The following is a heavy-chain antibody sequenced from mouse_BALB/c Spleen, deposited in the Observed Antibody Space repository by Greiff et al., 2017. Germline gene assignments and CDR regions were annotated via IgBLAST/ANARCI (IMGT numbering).Heavy chain of an antibody. Sequence: EVQGVESGGGLVKPGGSLKLSCAASGFTFSSYAMSWVRQSPEKRLEWVAEISSGGSYTYYPDTVTGRFTISRDNAKNTPYLEMSSLRSEDTAMYYCARNYGSSRAMDYWGQGTSVTVSS. D-gene: IGHD1-1*01. CDR2: ISSGGSYT. V-gene: IGHV5-9-4*01. CDR1: GFTFSSYA. CDR3: ARNYGSSRAMDY. J-gene: IGHJ4*01.